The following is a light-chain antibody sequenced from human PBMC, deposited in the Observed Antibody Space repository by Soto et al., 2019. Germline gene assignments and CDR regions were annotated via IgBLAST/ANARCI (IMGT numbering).Light chain of an antibody. V-gene: IGKV4-1*01. J-gene: IGKJ2*02. CDR3: HHYYTTPRT. Sequence: DIVMTQSPDSLPGSLGERATINCKSSQSVLYSSNNKNYLAWYQQKPGQPPKLLIYWASIRASGVPDRFSGSGSWTDFTLTISSLQAEDVAVYYCHHYYTTPRTFGQGTRLEI. CDR1: QSVLYSSNNKNY. CDR2: WAS.